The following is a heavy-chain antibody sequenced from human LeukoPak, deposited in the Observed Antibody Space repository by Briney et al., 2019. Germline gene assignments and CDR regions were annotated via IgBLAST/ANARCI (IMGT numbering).Heavy chain of an antibody. CDR2: INPSGGST. D-gene: IGHD3-22*01. Sequence: ASVTVSCKASGYTFTSYYMHWVRQAPGQGLEWVGIINPSGGSTSYAQKFQGRVTMTRDTSTSTVYMELSSLRSEDTAVYYCARDGLKTYYYDSSGSRVDAFDIWGQGTMVTVSS. CDR1: GYTFTSYY. CDR3: ARDGLKTYYYDSSGSRVDAFDI. V-gene: IGHV1-46*01. J-gene: IGHJ3*02.